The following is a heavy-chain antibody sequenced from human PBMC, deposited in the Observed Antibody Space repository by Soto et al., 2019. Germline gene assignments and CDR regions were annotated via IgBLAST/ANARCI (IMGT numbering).Heavy chain of an antibody. CDR3: ANEYSSGWYRGYFDY. CDR1: GFTFSSYG. CDR2: ISYDGSNK. J-gene: IGHJ4*02. D-gene: IGHD6-19*01. Sequence: GGSLRLSCAASGFTFSSYGMHWVRQAPGKGLEWVAVISYDGSNKYYADSVKGRFTISRDNSKNTLYLQMNSLRAEDTAVYYCANEYSSGWYRGYFDYWGQGTLVTVSS. V-gene: IGHV3-30*18.